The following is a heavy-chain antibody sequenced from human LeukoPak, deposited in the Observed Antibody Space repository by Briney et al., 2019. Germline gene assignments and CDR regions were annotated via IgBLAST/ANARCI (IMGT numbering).Heavy chain of an antibody. CDR3: AREPSRSPYYFDY. CDR2: ISSSGSTI. Sequence: GGSLRLSCAASGFTFGSYEMNWVRQAPGKGLEWVSYISSSGSTIYYADSVKGRFTISRDNAKNSLYLQMNSLRAEDTAVYYCAREPSRSPYYFDYWGQGTLVTVSS. J-gene: IGHJ4*02. V-gene: IGHV3-48*03. CDR1: GFTFGSYE.